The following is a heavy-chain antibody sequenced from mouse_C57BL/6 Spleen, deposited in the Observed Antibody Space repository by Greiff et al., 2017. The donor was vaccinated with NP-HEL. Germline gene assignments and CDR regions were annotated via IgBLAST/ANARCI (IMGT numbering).Heavy chain of an antibody. D-gene: IGHD2-3*01. V-gene: IGHV2-2*01. CDR2: IWSGGST. CDR3: ARNSVYDGYFFFAY. J-gene: IGHJ3*01. CDR1: GFSLTSYG. Sequence: LVESGPGLVQPSQSLSITCTVSGFSLTSYGVHWVRQSPGKGLEWLGVIWSGGSTDYNAAFISRLSISKDNSKSQVFFKMNSLQADDTAIYYCARNSVYDGYFFFAYWGQGTLVTVSA.